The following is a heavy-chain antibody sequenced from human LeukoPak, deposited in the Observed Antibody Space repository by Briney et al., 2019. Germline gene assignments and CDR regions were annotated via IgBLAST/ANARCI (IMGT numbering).Heavy chain of an antibody. D-gene: IGHD5-12*01. CDR1: GFTFSNYA. J-gene: IGHJ2*01. CDR2: ISGSGGST. Sequence: PGGSLRLSCAASGFTFSNYAMSWVRQAPGKGLEWVSAISGSGGSTYYADSVKGRFTISRDNSKNTLYLQMNSLRAEDTAVYYCAKFSGSKWLRLGKGYRYFDLWGRGTLVTVSS. V-gene: IGHV3-23*01. CDR3: AKFSGSKWLRLGKGYRYFDL.